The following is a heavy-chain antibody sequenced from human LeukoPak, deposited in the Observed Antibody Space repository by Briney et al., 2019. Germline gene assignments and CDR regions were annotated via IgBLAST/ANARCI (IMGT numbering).Heavy chain of an antibody. CDR2: VYNSGDT. D-gene: IGHD3-16*01. Sequence: SETLSLTCTVSGGSTSSDYWSWIRQSPGKGLEWVGYVYNSGDTGKNPSLKSRVTILLDTSKNQCSLRLTSVSAADTAVYYCAGLKLGAYFDLWGRGTLVTVSS. J-gene: IGHJ2*01. CDR1: GGSTSSDY. CDR3: AGLKLGAYFDL. V-gene: IGHV4-59*08.